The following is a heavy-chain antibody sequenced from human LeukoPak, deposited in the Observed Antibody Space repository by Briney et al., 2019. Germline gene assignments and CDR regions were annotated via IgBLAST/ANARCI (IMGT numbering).Heavy chain of an antibody. Sequence: PGGSLRLSCTASGFTFDNYLMSWVRQAPGKGLEWVGFIRSKTYGGTSEYAASVKGRFTISRDDSKSIAYLQMNSLKTEDTAVYYCSRHAHFSSFGFDYWGQGTLVTVSS. CDR2: IRSKTYGGTS. CDR3: SRHAHFSSFGFDY. V-gene: IGHV3-49*04. J-gene: IGHJ4*02. CDR1: GFTFDNYL. D-gene: IGHD2-2*01.